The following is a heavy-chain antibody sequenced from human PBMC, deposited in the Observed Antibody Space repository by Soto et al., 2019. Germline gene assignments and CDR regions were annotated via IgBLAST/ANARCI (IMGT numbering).Heavy chain of an antibody. CDR2: ISYDETNE. Sequence: GGSLRLSCVASGFTFGSHGMHWVRQAPGKGLEGVAVISYDETNEHYVDSVKGRFTISRDNSKSILYLQMTRLRPEDTAVYKCAKDLRTTISDYGMDVWGQGTTVTVSS. CDR3: AKDLRTTISDYGMDV. V-gene: IGHV3-30*18. J-gene: IGHJ6*02. CDR1: GFTFGSHG.